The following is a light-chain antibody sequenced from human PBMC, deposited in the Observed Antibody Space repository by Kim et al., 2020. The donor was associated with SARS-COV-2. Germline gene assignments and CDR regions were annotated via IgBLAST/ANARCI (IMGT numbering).Light chain of an antibody. V-gene: IGKV3-20*01. Sequence: EIVLTQSPGTLSLSPGERATLSCRASQSVSSRYFAWYQQKPGQAPRLLIYGASSRATGIPDRFSGSGSGTDFTLTISRLEPEDFAVYYCQQFGRSSCTFGQGTKVEIK. CDR2: GAS. CDR3: QQFGRSSCT. CDR1: QSVSSRY. J-gene: IGKJ1*01.